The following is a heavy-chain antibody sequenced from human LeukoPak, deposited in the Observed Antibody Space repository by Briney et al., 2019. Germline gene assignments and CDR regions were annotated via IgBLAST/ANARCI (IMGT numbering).Heavy chain of an antibody. CDR1: GRSISSCY. Sequence: SETLSLTCTVSGRSISSCYWSWIRQPPGKGLEWIGYILYSGTTNSNPSLKSRVTVSVDTYKNQISLKLSSVTAADTAVYYCARMGGYSGYATHWGKGTLVTVSS. J-gene: IGHJ4*02. CDR3: ARMGGYSGYATH. CDR2: ILYSGTT. V-gene: IGHV4-59*08. D-gene: IGHD5-12*01.